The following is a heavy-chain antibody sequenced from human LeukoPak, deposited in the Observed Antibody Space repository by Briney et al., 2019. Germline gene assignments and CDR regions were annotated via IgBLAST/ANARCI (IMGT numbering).Heavy chain of an antibody. V-gene: IGHV3-74*01. CDR3: TRDRYGFAP. CDR1: GFTFNNYW. D-gene: IGHD1-14*01. J-gene: IGHJ5*02. Sequence: GGSLRLSCAASGFTFNNYWMHWVRQAPEKGLVWVSRIASDGSGTSYADFAKGRFTISRDNAKNTLYLQMNSLRAEDTAVYYRTRDRYGFAPWGQGPLLPVSS. CDR2: IASDGSGT.